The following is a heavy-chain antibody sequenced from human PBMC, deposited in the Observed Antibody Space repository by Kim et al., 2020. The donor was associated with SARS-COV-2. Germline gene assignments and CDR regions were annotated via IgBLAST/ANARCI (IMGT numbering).Heavy chain of an antibody. CDR1: GFTFSSYS. J-gene: IGHJ4*02. V-gene: IGHV3-21*01. D-gene: IGHD6-6*01. CDR2: ISSSSSYI. CDR3: ARGDSSSSGGNDY. Sequence: GGSLRLSCAASGFTFSSYSMNWVRQAPGKGLEWVSSISSSSSYIYYADSVKGRFTISRDNAKNSLYLQMNSLRAEDTAVYYCARGDSSSSGGNDYWGQGTLVTVSS.